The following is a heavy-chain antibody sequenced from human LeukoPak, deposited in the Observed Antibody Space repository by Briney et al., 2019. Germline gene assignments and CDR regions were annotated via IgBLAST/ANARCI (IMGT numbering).Heavy chain of an antibody. J-gene: IGHJ4*02. CDR2: IYTTGST. CDR1: GDSITSGAYY. V-gene: IGHV4-61*02. D-gene: IGHD6-13*01. Sequence: ESSETLSLTCTVSGDSITSGAYYCSWIRQPAGKGLEWIGRIYTTGSTNYNPSLRSRVTMSVDTSKNQFSLKLSSVTAADTAVYYCARDVIAAPGTADYWGQGTLVTVSS. CDR3: ARDVIAAPGTADY.